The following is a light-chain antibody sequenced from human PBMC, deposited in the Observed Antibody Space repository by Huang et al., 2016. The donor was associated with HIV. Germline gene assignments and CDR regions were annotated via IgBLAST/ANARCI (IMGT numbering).Light chain of an antibody. Sequence: DIMMTQSPDSLAVSLGERATINCKSSQSVLYSSDNKNYLAWYRQKPGQPPNLRIYWASTRESGVPDRFSGSGSGTDFTLTIGSLQAEDVAVYYCQQHYTTPFTFGQGTRLEI. J-gene: IGKJ2*01. CDR2: WAS. V-gene: IGKV4-1*01. CDR1: QSVLYSSDNKNY. CDR3: QQHYTTPFT.